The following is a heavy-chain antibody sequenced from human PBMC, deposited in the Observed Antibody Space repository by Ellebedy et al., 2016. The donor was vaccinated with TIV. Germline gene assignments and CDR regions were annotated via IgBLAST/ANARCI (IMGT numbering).Heavy chain of an antibody. Sequence: PGGSLRLSCAASGFTLNNYNMNWVRQAPGKGLEWVSYINSGGDTVFYAGSVKVRFTISRDNSRNSLYLGMNSLRDEDTAVYYCAREPKGWPYISDWFDFWGQGSLVTVSS. CDR2: INSGGDTV. V-gene: IGHV3-48*02. CDR1: GFTLNNYN. CDR3: AREPKGWPYISDWFDF. D-gene: IGHD6-19*01. J-gene: IGHJ5*01.